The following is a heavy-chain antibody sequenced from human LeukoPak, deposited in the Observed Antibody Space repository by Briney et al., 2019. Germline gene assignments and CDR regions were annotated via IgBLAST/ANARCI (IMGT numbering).Heavy chain of an antibody. CDR2: IYYSGST. D-gene: IGHD1-26*01. J-gene: IGHJ4*02. CDR3: ARDRSGSYYSYFDY. V-gene: IGHV4-59*11. CDR1: GGSISSHY. Sequence: SETLSLTCTVSGGSISSHYWSWIRQPPGKGLEWIGYIYYSGSTNYNPSLKSRVTISVDMSKNQFSLKLSSVTAADTAVYYCARDRSGSYYSYFDYWGQGTLVTVSS.